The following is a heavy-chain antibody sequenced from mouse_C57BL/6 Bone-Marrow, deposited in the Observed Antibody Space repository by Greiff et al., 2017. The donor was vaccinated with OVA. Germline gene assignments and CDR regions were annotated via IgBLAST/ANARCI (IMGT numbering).Heavy chain of an antibody. CDR2: IDPSDSYT. CDR3: ARDDNDETWFAY. J-gene: IGHJ3*01. V-gene: IGHV1-69*01. CDR1: GYTFTSYW. Sequence: QVQLQQSGAELVMPGASVKLSCKASGYTFTSYWMHWVKQRPGQGLEWIGEIDPSDSYTNYNQKFKGKSTLTVDKSSSTAYMHLSSLTSEDAAVYYCARDDNDETWFAYWGQGTLVTVSA. D-gene: IGHD2-4*01.